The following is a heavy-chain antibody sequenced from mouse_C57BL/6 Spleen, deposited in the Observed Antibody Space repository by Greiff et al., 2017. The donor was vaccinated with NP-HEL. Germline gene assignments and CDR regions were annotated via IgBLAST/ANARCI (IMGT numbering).Heavy chain of an antibody. CDR1: GFSFNTYA. CDR2: IRSKSNNYAT. Sequence: EVKLVESGGGLVQPKGSLKLSCAASGFSFNTYAMNWVRQAPGKGLEWVARIRSKSNNYATYYADSVKDRFTISRDDSESMLYLQMNNLKTEDTAMYYCVRQNYYGSSDGAMDYWGQGTSVTVSS. V-gene: IGHV10-1*01. J-gene: IGHJ4*01. CDR3: VRQNYYGSSDGAMDY. D-gene: IGHD1-1*01.